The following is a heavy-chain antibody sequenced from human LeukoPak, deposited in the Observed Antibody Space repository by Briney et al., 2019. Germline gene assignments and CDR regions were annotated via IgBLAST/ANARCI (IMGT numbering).Heavy chain of an antibody. CDR1: GFTFRIYA. V-gene: IGHV3-30*04. CDR3: AREWSRFTPPDY. D-gene: IGHD2-8*01. J-gene: IGHJ4*02. Sequence: PGRSLRLSCAAPGFTFRIYAMHWVRQAPGKGLGWVAFTSYDGSNKYYADPVKGRFTISRDSSKNTLYLQMNSLRAEDTAVYYCAREWSRFTPPDYWGQGTLVTVSS. CDR2: TSYDGSNK.